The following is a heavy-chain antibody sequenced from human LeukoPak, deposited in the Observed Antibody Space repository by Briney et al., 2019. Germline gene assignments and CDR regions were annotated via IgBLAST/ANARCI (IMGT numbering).Heavy chain of an antibody. CDR1: GGSISSYY. J-gene: IGHJ4*02. Sequence: SETLSLTCTVSGGSISSYYWSWIRQPPGKGLEWIGYIYYSGSTNHNPSLKSRVTISVDTSKNQFSLKLSSVTAADTAVYYCARYKVDTAMAFDYWGQGTLVTVSS. CDR2: IYYSGST. D-gene: IGHD5-18*01. V-gene: IGHV4-59*08. CDR3: ARYKVDTAMAFDY.